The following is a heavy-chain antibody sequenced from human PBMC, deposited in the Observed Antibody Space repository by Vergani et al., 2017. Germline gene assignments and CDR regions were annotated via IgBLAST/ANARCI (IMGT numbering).Heavy chain of an antibody. CDR3: AKVSGYPYSDY. V-gene: IGHV3-9*01. Sequence: EVDLVESGGGLAQPGGSLRLSCEASGITFWKFGMHWVRQGPGKGLEWVSGISWNSGAVDYADSVRGRFTISRDNAKNTLYLQMNNLRAADTAVYYCAKVSGYPYSDYWGQGTLVTVSS. CDR1: GITFWKFG. J-gene: IGHJ4*02. D-gene: IGHD3-16*01. CDR2: ISWNSGAV.